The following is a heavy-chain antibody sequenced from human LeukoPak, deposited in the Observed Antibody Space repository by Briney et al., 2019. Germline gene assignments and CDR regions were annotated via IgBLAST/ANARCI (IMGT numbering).Heavy chain of an antibody. CDR2: IYYAGSR. J-gene: IGHJ6*02. CDR3: ARAVHPQRVPVKDAYGLDV. CDR1: GASISSSDW. D-gene: IGHD2-8*02. Sequence: PSETLCLTYVVSGASISSSDWWSWVRQSPGRGLEWIGEIYYAGSRNYDPSLKSRVAMSVDTSKNQFSLELTSVTAADTAEYYCARAVHPQRVPVKDAYGLDVWGQGTTVTVPS. V-gene: IGHV4-4*02.